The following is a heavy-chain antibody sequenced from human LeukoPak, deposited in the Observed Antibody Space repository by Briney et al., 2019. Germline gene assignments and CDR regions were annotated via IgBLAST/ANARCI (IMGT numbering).Heavy chain of an antibody. Sequence: PGGSLRLSCAASGFTFSSYAMTWVRQAPGKGLEWVSGISAGGGSTYYADSVKGRFTISRDNSKNTLYLQMNSLRAEDTAVYYCARDRPGIAAALLDYWGQGTLVTVSS. CDR2: ISAGGGST. D-gene: IGHD6-13*01. J-gene: IGHJ4*02. CDR1: GFTFSSYA. CDR3: ARDRPGIAAALLDY. V-gene: IGHV3-23*01.